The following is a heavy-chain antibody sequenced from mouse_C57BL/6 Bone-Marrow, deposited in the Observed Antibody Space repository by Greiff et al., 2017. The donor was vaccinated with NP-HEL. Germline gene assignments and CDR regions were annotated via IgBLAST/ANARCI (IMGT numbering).Heavy chain of an antibody. CDR1: GYTFTSYW. V-gene: IGHV1-69*01. D-gene: IGHD1-1*02. Sequence: QVQLKQPGAELVMPGASVKLSCKASGYTFTSYWMHWVKQRPGQGLEWIGEIDPSDSYTNYNQKFKGKSTLTVDKSSSTAYMQLSSLTSEDSAVYYCARRAVATDWYFDVWGTGTTVTVSS. CDR3: ARRAVATDWYFDV. J-gene: IGHJ1*03. CDR2: IDPSDSYT.